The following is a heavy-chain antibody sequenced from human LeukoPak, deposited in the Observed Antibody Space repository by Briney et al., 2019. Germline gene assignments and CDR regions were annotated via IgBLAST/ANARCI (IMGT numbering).Heavy chain of an antibody. Sequence: SETLSLTCTVSGGSISGYYYNWIRQPPGKGLEWIGYIYYSGSTNYNPSLKSRVTISLDTSKNQFSLKLSSVTTADTAVYYCARSGVTLYWYFDLWGRGTPVTVSS. V-gene: IGHV4-59*01. CDR2: IYYSGST. J-gene: IGHJ2*01. CDR3: ARSGVTLYWYFDL. D-gene: IGHD4-23*01. CDR1: GGSISGYY.